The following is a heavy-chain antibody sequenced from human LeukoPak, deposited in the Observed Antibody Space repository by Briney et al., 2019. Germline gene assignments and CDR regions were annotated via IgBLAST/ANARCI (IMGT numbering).Heavy chain of an antibody. CDR3: ASFGISWRSSY. D-gene: IGHD2-21*01. Sequence: GGSLRLSCAASGFSFSSHWVDWVRQAPGKGLVWVPRISDDGSYTSNVDSVKGRFTISRDNVNNMLYLHMNSLRAEDTAVYYCASFGISWRSSYWGQGTLVTVSS. J-gene: IGHJ4*02. V-gene: IGHV3-74*01. CDR2: ISDDGSYT. CDR1: GFSFSSHW.